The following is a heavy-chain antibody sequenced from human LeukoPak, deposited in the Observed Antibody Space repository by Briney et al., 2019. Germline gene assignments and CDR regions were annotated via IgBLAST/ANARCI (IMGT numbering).Heavy chain of an antibody. J-gene: IGHJ4*02. Sequence: PSETLSLTCTVSGGSISSYHWSWIRQPPGKGLECIGYIYYSGSTNYNPSLKSRVTISVDTSKNQFSLKLSSVTAADTAVYYCARVSGLNNFDYWGQGTLVTVSS. D-gene: IGHD1/OR15-1a*01. CDR2: IYYSGST. CDR3: ARVSGLNNFDY. CDR1: GGSISSYH. V-gene: IGHV4-59*12.